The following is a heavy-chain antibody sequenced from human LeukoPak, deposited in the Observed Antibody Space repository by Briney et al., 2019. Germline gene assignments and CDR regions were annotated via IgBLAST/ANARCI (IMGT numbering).Heavy chain of an antibody. D-gene: IGHD3-22*01. V-gene: IGHV3-23*01. J-gene: IGHJ4*02. CDR2: INTPGGST. CDR1: GFTFSSYA. CDR3: AREKSSSYYYFDY. Sequence: GGSLRLSCAASGFTFSSYAMSWVRQAPGKGLEWVSAINTPGGSTYYAVSVKGRLTISRNNSKNPLCLQINSLRGEDTALYYCAREKSSSYYYFDYWGEGTLVTVSS.